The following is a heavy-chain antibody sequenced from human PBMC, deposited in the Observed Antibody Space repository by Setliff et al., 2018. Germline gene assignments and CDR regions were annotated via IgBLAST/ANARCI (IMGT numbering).Heavy chain of an antibody. J-gene: IGHJ4*01. Sequence: GGSLRLSCAASGFTFSSYEMNWVRQAPGKGLEWISYISGSGSTIYYADSVQGRLAISRDNSKNTLYLQMNSLRSDDTAVYYCAGVHWTTNWFLHYWGQGTLVTVSS. CDR2: ISGSGSTI. CDR3: AGVHWTTNWFLHY. D-gene: IGHD7-27*01. V-gene: IGHV3-48*03. CDR1: GFTFSSYE.